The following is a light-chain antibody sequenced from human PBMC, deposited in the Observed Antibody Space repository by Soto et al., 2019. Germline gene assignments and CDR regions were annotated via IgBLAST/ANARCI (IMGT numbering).Light chain of an antibody. CDR2: KAS. Sequence: DTEMTQSPSTLSASIGERVTITCRASQNISNWLAWYQHKPGKAPKFLIYKASTLQSGVPSRFSGSGSGTDFTLTFSCLQSEDFATYYCQQYYNYPRTFGQGTKWIS. J-gene: IGKJ1*01. CDR1: QNISNW. CDR3: QQYYNYPRT. V-gene: IGKV1-5*03.